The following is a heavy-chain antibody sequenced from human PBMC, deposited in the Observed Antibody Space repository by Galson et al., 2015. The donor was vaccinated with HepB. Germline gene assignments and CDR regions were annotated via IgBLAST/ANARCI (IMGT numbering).Heavy chain of an antibody. J-gene: IGHJ4*02. V-gene: IGHV3-11*06. Sequence: SLRLSCAASGFILSDYYMSWIRQAPGKGLEWVSYISHSTLYTNYADSVKGRITISRDNARNSLYLQLNSLRAEDTAVYYCARVADVDYGGRSHHYFDFWGQGSLVTVSS. CDR1: GFILSDYY. D-gene: IGHD4-23*01. CDR2: ISHSTLYT. CDR3: ARVADVDYGGRSHHYFDF.